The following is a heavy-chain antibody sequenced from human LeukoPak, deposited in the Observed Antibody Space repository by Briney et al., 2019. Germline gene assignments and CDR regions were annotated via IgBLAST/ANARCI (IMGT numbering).Heavy chain of an antibody. J-gene: IGHJ4*02. CDR1: GFTFSSYA. D-gene: IGHD2-15*01. V-gene: IGHV3-30-3*01. CDR3: ASGGSFYYFDN. Sequence: GRSLRLSCAASGFTFSSYAIHWVRQAPGKGLEWVAVISYDGSNKYYAESVKGRFTISRDNSKNTLYLQMNSLRADDTAVYYCASGGSFYYFDNWGQGTLVTVSS. CDR2: ISYDGSNK.